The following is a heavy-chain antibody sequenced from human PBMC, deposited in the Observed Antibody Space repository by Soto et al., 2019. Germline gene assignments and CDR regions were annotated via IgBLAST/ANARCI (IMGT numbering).Heavy chain of an antibody. J-gene: IGHJ3*02. D-gene: IGHD3-3*01. CDR3: ARGGGVGVAGSAAFDM. CDR1: GYPVTAYY. CDR2: INPATGAA. Sequence: QLHLVQSGAVVKKPGASVTVSCSASGYPVTAYYMHWVRQAPGRGLEWMGGINPATGAAKYTQTFQGRVTMTKDTSTSTVFKEPGGLTSEDPGVFYWARGGGVGVAGSAAFDMWGQGTLVTVSS. V-gene: IGHV1-2*02.